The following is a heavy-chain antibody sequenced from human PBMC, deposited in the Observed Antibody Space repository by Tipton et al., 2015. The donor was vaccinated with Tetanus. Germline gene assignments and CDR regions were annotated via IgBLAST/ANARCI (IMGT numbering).Heavy chain of an antibody. CDR3: AIWETVPTKMNY. CDR2: INESGST. D-gene: IGHD4-17*01. V-gene: IGHV4-34*01. CDR1: GGSFSGYF. Sequence: TLSLTCAVHGGSFSGYFWTWIRQPPGKGLEWIGEINESGSTSYNPSPKSRVTISIDTSKNQFSLNLKSVTAAGTAIYYCAIWETVPTKMNYRGQGTLVTVSS. J-gene: IGHJ4*02.